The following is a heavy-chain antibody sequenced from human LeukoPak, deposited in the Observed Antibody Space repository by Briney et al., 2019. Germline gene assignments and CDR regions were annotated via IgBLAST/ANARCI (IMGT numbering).Heavy chain of an antibody. Sequence: GGPLRLPCAVSGFTFISYGMQGVRQAPGKGLAWVSRINTDGISTTYADSVKGRFTISRDNAKNTLYLQMNSLRAEDTAVYYCARELPREVTLDYWGQGTLVTVSS. J-gene: IGHJ4*01. CDR1: GFTFISYG. CDR2: INTDGIST. D-gene: IGHD2-21*02. CDR3: ARELPREVTLDY. V-gene: IGHV3-74*01.